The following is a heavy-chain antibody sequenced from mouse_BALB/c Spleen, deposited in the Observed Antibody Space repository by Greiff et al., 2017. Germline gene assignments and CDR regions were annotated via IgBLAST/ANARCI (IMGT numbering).Heavy chain of an antibody. Sequence: EVMLVESGGGLVQPGGSLKLSCAASGFTFSSYTMSWVRQTPEKRLEWVAYISNGGGSTYYPDTVKGRFTISRDNAKNTLYLQMSSLKSEDTAMYYCASTATRYYAMDYWGQGTSVTVSS. D-gene: IGHD1-2*01. CDR1: GFTFSSYT. CDR2: ISNGGGST. J-gene: IGHJ4*01. CDR3: ASTATRYYAMDY. V-gene: IGHV5-12-2*01.